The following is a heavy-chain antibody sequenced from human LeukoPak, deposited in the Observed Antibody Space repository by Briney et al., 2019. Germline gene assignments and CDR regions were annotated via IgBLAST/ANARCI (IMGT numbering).Heavy chain of an antibody. V-gene: IGHV4-34*01. CDR3: ARDKGAVAGTGWYFDL. J-gene: IGHJ2*01. CDR2: INHSGST. D-gene: IGHD6-19*01. CDR1: GGSSSVYS. Sequence: PSETLSLTCAVYGGSSSVYSWSWIRQPPGKGLEWIGEINHSGSTNYNPSLKSRVTISVDTSKNQFSLKLSSVTAADTAVYYCARDKGAVAGTGWYFDLWGRGTLVTVSS.